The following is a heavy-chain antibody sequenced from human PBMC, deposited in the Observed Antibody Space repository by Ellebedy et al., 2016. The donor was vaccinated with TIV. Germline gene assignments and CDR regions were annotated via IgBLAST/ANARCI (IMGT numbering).Heavy chain of an antibody. J-gene: IGHJ3*02. Sequence: ASVKVSXXASGGTFSSYAISWVRQAPGQGLEWMGEITPMFGTANYAQKFQGTVRITADESTRTAYMELSSLRSEDTAVYYCARDPGYGGTHGFDIWGQGTMVTVSS. CDR3: ARDPGYGGTHGFDI. CDR2: ITPMFGTA. D-gene: IGHD4-23*01. V-gene: IGHV1-69*13. CDR1: GGTFSSYA.